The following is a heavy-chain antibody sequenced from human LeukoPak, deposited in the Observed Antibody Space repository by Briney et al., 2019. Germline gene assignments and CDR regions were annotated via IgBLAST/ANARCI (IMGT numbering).Heavy chain of an antibody. CDR2: IYTSGST. CDR3: ARDSGNWNAWNYFDY. D-gene: IGHD1-1*01. J-gene: IGHJ4*02. Sequence: SETLSLTCTVSGGSISSYDWSWIRQPAGKGLEWIGRIYTSGSTNYNPSLNSRVTMSVDTSKNQFSLKLSSVTAADTAVYYCARDSGNWNAWNYFDYWGQGTLVTVSS. CDR1: GGSISSYD. V-gene: IGHV4-4*07.